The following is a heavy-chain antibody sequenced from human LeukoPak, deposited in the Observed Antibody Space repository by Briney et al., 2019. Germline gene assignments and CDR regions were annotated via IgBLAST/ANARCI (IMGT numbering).Heavy chain of an antibody. Sequence: PGGSLRLSCAASGFTFSDYYMSWIRQAPGKGLEWVSYISGSGGSTYYADSVKGRFTISRDNSKNTLYLQMNSLRAEDTAVYYCAKAGLHSSGYLSIAVFFDYWGQGTLVTVSS. J-gene: IGHJ4*02. CDR1: GFTFSDYY. V-gene: IGHV3-11*01. CDR3: AKAGLHSSGYLSIAVFFDY. D-gene: IGHD3-22*01. CDR2: ISGSGGST.